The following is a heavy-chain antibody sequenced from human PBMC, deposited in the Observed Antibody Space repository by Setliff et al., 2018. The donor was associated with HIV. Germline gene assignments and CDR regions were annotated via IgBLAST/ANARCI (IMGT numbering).Heavy chain of an antibody. D-gene: IGHD3-22*01. Sequence: GGSLRLSCAASGFTFSNAWMNWVRQAPGKGLEWVANIKQDGSEKNYVDFVKGRFTISRDKAKNSLYLQMNSLRAEDTAVYYCARTYYYDASGYYRPFDIWGQGTMVTVSS. CDR1: GFTFSNAW. V-gene: IGHV3-7*03. CDR2: IKQDGSEK. J-gene: IGHJ3*02. CDR3: ARTYYYDASGYYRPFDI.